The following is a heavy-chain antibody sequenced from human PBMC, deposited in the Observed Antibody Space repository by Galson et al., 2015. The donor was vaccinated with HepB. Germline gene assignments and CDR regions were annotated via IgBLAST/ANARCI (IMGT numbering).Heavy chain of an antibody. J-gene: IGHJ5*02. CDR1: GYTLIKLS. D-gene: IGHD4-23*01. CDR3: ATLRDFGGYADPLVT. CDR2: FDPEDGET. Sequence: SVKVSCKVSGYTLIKLSMHWVRQAPRKGLEWMGTFDPEDGETIYAQKFQGRVTMTGDTSTDTASMELSFLRSEDTAVYYCATLRDFGGYADPLVTWGQGTLVTVSS. V-gene: IGHV1-24*01.